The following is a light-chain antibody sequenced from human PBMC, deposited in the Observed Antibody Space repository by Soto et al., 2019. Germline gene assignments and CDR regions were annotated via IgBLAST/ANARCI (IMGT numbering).Light chain of an antibody. CDR1: SSDVGSYNL. CDR2: EVS. J-gene: IGLJ2*01. V-gene: IGLV2-23*02. CDR3: CSYAGSRTHVL. Sequence: QSVLTQPASVSGSPGQSITISCIGTSSDVGSYNLVSWYQQYPGKAPKVLIYEVSERPSGVSNRFSGSKSGNTASLTISGLQAEDEAEYYCCSYAGSRTHVLFGGGTKLTVL.